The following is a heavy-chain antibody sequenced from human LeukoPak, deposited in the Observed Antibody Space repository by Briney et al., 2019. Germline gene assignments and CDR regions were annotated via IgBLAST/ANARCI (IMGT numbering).Heavy chain of an antibody. V-gene: IGHV4-30-2*01. CDR1: GGSISSGGYS. CDR2: IYHSGST. J-gene: IGHJ4*02. CDR3: ARGATPVVTPVFDY. D-gene: IGHD4-23*01. Sequence: SETLSLTCAVSGGSISSGGYSWSWIRQPPGKGLEWIGYIYHSGSTNYNPSLKSRVTISVDTSKNQFSLKLSSVTAADTAVYYCARGATPVVTPVFDYWGQGTLVTVSS.